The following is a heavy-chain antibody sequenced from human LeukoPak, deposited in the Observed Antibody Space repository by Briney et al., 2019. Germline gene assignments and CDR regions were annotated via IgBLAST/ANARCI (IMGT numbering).Heavy chain of an antibody. CDR1: GFSFNTFS. V-gene: IGHV3-7*01. J-gene: IGHJ4*02. CDR3: ARGAYSLAY. D-gene: IGHD2-15*01. Sequence: GGSLRLSCAASGFSFNTFSMNWVRQAPGKGLELVANIKYDGTEKYYVDSVKGRFTISRDNAKNSVFLQMNSLRAEDTAIYYCARGAYSLAYWGQGTLVTVSS. CDR2: IKYDGTEK.